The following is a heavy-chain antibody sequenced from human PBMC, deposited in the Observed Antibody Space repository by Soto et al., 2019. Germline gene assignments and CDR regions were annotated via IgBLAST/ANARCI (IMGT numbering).Heavy chain of an antibody. CDR3: ARDHGIKDY. CDR1: GYSISSGYY. CDR2: IYHSGST. J-gene: IGHJ4*02. Sequence: SATLSLTCAVSGYSISSGYYWGWIRQPPGKGLEWIGSIYHSGSTYYNPSLKSRVTISVDTSKNQFSLKLSSVTAADTAVYYCARDHGIKDYWGQGTLVTVSS. V-gene: IGHV4-38-2*02. D-gene: IGHD1-20*01.